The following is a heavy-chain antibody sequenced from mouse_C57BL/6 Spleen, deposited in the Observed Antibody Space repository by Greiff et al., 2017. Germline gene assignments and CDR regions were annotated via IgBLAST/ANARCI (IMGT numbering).Heavy chain of an antibody. Sequence: EVKLMESGPGLVKPSQSLSLTCSVTGYSITSGYYWNWIRQFPGNKLEWMGYISYDGSNNYNPSLKNRISITRDTSKNQFFLKLNSVTTEDTATXYCARDGYYGSSYSFDYWGQGTTLTVSS. J-gene: IGHJ2*01. CDR1: GYSITSGYY. CDR2: ISYDGSN. V-gene: IGHV3-6*01. D-gene: IGHD1-1*01. CDR3: ARDGYYGSSYSFDY.